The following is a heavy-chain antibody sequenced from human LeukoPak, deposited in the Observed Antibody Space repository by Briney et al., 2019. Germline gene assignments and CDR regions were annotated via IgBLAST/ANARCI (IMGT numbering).Heavy chain of an antibody. CDR1: GGSISTYY. CDR2: IYYSGIT. CDR3: ARDLRDSSGYWTFDS. D-gene: IGHD3-22*01. J-gene: IGHJ4*02. Sequence: SETLSLTCTVAGGSISTYYWNWIRQPPGKGLEWIGYIYYSGITNYNPSLKSRVTISVDTSKNQVSLKLSSVTAADTAVYYCARDLRDSSGYWTFDSWGQGTLVTVSS. V-gene: IGHV4-59*01.